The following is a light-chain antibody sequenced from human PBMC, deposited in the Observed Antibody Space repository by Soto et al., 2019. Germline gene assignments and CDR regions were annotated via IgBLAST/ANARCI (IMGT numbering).Light chain of an antibody. CDR3: HQYGGSVFA. Sequence: EIVLTQSPGTLSLSPGERATLSCRTSQSVDNNYLACYQQKRGRAPTLLIYGASSRATGIPERFSGSGSGTDFTLTISRLEPEDFAMYYCHQYGGSVFAFGPGTKVDFK. CDR2: GAS. V-gene: IGKV3-20*01. CDR1: QSVDNNY. J-gene: IGKJ3*01.